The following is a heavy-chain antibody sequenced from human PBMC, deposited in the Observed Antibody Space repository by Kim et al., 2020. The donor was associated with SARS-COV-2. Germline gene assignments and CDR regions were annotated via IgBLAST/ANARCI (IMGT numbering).Heavy chain of an antibody. CDR3: TTEEVWFGELMRYGMDV. Sequence: VKGRFTISRDDSKNTLYLQMNSLKTEDTAVYYCTTEEVWFGELMRYGMDVWGQGTTVTVSS. J-gene: IGHJ6*02. D-gene: IGHD3-10*01. V-gene: IGHV3-15*01.